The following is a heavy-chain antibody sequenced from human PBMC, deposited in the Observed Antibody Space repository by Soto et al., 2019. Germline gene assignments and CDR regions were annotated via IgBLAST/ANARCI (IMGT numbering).Heavy chain of an antibody. CDR1: GYTFTGYY. CDR3: ARDPLVGYSSGWQSYRNSVGGMDV. V-gene: IGHV1-69*06. D-gene: IGHD6-19*01. CDR2: INPIFGAA. Sequence: SVKVSCKASGYTFTGYYMRWVEQAPGQGLEWMGWINPIFGAANDAKKFQGRVTITADTSTSTAYMELSSLRSDDTAVYSCARDPLVGYSSGWQSYRNSVGGMDVWGQGTTVTVSS. J-gene: IGHJ6*02.